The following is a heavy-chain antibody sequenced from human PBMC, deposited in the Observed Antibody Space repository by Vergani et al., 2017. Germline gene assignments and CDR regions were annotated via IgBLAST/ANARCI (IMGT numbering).Heavy chain of an antibody. J-gene: IGHJ5*02. Sequence: EVQLLESGGGLVQPGGSLRLSCGASGFTFSSYAMTWVRQAPGKGLEWVSVISGSGSTTSYADSVKGRFAISRDNSKNTLYLQMNSLRAEDTALYYCAKGETGAYGSRWFDPWGQGTLVTVSS. D-gene: IGHD1-26*01. V-gene: IGHV3-23*01. CDR2: ISGSGSTT. CDR1: GFTFSSYA. CDR3: AKGETGAYGSRWFDP.